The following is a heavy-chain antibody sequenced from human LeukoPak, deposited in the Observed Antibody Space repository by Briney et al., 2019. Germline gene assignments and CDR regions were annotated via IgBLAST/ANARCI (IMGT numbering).Heavy chain of an antibody. D-gene: IGHD3-22*01. J-gene: IGHJ4*02. CDR1: GYTFTSYD. V-gene: IGHV1-8*01. Sequence: ASVKVSCKASGYTFTSYDINWVRQAPGEGGEWRGWMKPNSGKTGNVQKFQGRVTMTTNTSISTAYMELSSLRSEDTAVYYCARSLNYYDCSGSGYWGQGTLVTVSS. CDR2: MKPNSGKT. CDR3: ARSLNYYDCSGSGY.